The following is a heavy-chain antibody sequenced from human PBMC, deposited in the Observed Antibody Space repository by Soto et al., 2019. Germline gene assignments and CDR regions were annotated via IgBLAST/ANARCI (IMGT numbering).Heavy chain of an antibody. V-gene: IGHV3-9*01. J-gene: IGHJ6*03. CDR2: ISWNSGSI. CDR1: GFTFDDYA. Sequence: EVQLVESGGGLVQPGRSLRLSCAASGFTFDDYAMHWVRQAQGKGLEWVSGISWNSGSIGYADSVKGRFTISRDNAKNSLYLQMNSLRAEDTALYYCAKDSESTSITIFGVVTGYYYYMDVWGKGTTVTVSS. D-gene: IGHD3-3*01. CDR3: AKDSESTSITIFGVVTGYYYYMDV.